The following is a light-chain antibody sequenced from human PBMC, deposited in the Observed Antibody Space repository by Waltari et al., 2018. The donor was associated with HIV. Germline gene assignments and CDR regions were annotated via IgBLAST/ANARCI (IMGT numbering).Light chain of an antibody. CDR2: DNT. Sequence: QSVLTQPPSVSGAPGQRVTIPCTGSSSNIGAGYDVHWYQQLPGTAPKLLIFDNTDRPSGVPDRFSGSKSDTSASLAITGLQAEDEADYYCQSFDRSLSGWVFGGGTKLTVL. CDR3: QSFDRSLSGWV. J-gene: IGLJ3*02. V-gene: IGLV1-40*01. CDR1: SSNIGAGYD.